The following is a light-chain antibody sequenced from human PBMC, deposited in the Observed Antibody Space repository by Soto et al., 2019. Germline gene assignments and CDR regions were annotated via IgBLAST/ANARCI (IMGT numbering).Light chain of an antibody. Sequence: QSALTQPASVSRAPGQSITMSCTGTSSDVGTYNYVSWYQQHPGEAPKLMIFHVSNRPSGVSNRFSGSKSGNTASLTISGLQAEDEADYFCSSYTSSSTLVFGGGTKLTVL. J-gene: IGLJ2*01. CDR1: SSDVGTYNY. CDR2: HVS. CDR3: SSYTSSSTLV. V-gene: IGLV2-14*01.